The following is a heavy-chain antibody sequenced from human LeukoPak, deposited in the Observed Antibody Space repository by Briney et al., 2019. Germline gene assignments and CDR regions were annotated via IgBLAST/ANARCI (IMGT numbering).Heavy chain of an antibody. V-gene: IGHV3-23*01. CDR3: AKDRPPRRLAVTAYFDY. J-gene: IGHJ4*02. Sequence: PGGSLRLSCAASGFTFSSYAMSWVRQAPGKGLEWVSAISGSGGSTYYADSVKGRFTISRDNSKNTLYLQMNSLKAEDTAVYYCAKDRPPRRLAVTAYFDYWGQGTLVTVSS. CDR2: ISGSGGST. CDR1: GFTFSSYA. D-gene: IGHD6-19*01.